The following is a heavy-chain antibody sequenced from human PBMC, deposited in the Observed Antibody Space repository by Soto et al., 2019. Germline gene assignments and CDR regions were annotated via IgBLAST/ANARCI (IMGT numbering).Heavy chain of an antibody. CDR2: IYYSGST. CDR3: ARVSMVRGGRGWFDP. D-gene: IGHD3-10*01. J-gene: IGHJ5*02. Sequence: QLQLQESGPGLVKPSETLSLTCTVSGGSISSSSYYWGWIRQPPGKGLEWIGRIYYSGSTYYHPDLKSRVTRSVATSKNQFSMKLSSVSAADTAVYYCARVSMVRGGRGWFDPWGQGTLVTVSS. V-gene: IGHV4-39*01. CDR1: GGSISSSSYY.